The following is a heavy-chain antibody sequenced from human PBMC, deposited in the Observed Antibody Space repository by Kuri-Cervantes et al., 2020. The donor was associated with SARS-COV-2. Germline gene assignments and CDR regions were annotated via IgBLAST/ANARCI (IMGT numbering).Heavy chain of an antibody. V-gene: IGHV4-59*08. CDR1: GGSISSYY. CDR3: ARHDYDFWSGPFYGMDV. CDR2: IYYSGST. Sequence: SETLSLTCTVSGGSISSYYWSWIRQPPGKGLEWIGYIYYSGSTNYNPSLKSRVTKSVDTSKKQFSLKLSSVTAADTAVYYCARHDYDFWSGPFYGMDVWGQGTTVTVSS. D-gene: IGHD3-3*01. J-gene: IGHJ6*02.